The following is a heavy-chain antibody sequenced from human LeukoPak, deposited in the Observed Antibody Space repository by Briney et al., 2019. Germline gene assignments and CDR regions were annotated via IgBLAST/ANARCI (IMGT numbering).Heavy chain of an antibody. CDR3: AKSGYDFWSGYYSSPEYGMDV. CDR2: ISGSGGST. V-gene: IGHV3-23*01. Sequence: PGGSLRLSCAASGFTFSSYAMSWVRQAPGKGLEWVSAISGSGGSTHYADSVKGRFTISRDNSKNTLYLQMNSLRAEDTAVYYCAKSGYDFWSGYYSSPEYGMDVWGQGTTVTVSS. J-gene: IGHJ6*02. CDR1: GFTFSSYA. D-gene: IGHD3-3*01.